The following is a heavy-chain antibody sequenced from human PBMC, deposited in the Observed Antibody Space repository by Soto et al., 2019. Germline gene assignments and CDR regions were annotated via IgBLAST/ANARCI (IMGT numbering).Heavy chain of an antibody. V-gene: IGHV3-15*07. CDR1: GLTFSNVW. J-gene: IGHJ4*02. D-gene: IGHD3-9*01. CDR2: IKSKSDGGTI. Sequence: EVQLVESGGGLVKPGTSLRVSCAASGLTFSNVWMNWVRQAPGKGLEWVCRIKSKSDGGTINYAAPVEGRFSISSEDSKNPLYLHMNSPQTADTAVYYCTTALLYDIMIGNYLGPVGYWGQGTLVTVSS. CDR3: TTALLYDIMIGNYLGPVGY.